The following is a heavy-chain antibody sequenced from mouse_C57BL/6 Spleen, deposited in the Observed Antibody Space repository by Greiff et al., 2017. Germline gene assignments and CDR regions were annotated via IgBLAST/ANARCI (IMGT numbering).Heavy chain of an antibody. CDR1: GYTFTDYS. J-gene: IGHJ1*03. CDR2: INPNNGGT. CDR3: ATIPTWFDV. V-gene: IGHV1-26*01. Sequence: EVQLQQSGPELVKPGASVKISCKASGYTFTDYSMNWVKQSHGKSLEWIGDINPNNGGTSYNQKFKGKATLTVDQSSSTADMELRSLTSEDSAVYYCATIPTWFDVWGTGTTVTVSS.